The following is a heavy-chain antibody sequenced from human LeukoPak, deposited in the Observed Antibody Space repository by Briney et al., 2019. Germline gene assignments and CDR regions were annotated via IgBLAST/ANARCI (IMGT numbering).Heavy chain of an antibody. Sequence: SETLSLTCTVSGGSISSGDYYWSWIRQPPGKCLEWIGYIYYSGSTYYNPSLKSRVTRSVDMSKNQFSLKLSSVTAADTAVYYCARLGGATVTTHNFDYWGQGTLVTVSS. CDR3: ARLGGATVTTHNFDY. CDR2: IYYSGST. CDR1: GGSISSGDYY. V-gene: IGHV4-30-4*08. J-gene: IGHJ4*02. D-gene: IGHD4-17*01.